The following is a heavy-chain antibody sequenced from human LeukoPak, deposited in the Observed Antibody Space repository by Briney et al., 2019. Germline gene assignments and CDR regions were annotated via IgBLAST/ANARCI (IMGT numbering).Heavy chain of an antibody. CDR3: ARTTTVTREYFQH. V-gene: IGHV1-69*02. D-gene: IGHD4-11*01. CDR2: IIPILGIA. Sequence: SVKVSCKASGGTFSSYTISWVRQAPGQGLEWMGRIIPILGIANYAQKFQGRVTITADKSTSTAYMELSCLRSEDTAVYYCARTTTVTREYFQHWGQGTLVTVSS. CDR1: GGTFSSYT. J-gene: IGHJ1*01.